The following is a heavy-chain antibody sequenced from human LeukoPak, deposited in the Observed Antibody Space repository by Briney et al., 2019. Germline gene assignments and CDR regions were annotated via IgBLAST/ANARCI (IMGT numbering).Heavy chain of an antibody. CDR2: ISYDGSNK. V-gene: IGHV3-30*18. Sequence: PGRSLRLSCAASGFTFSSYGMHWVRQAPGKGLEWVAVISYDGSNKYYADSVKGRFTISRDNSKNTLYLQMNSLRAEDTAVYYCAKDGRVEWWQGTGGAFDIWGQGTMVTVSS. CDR3: AKDGRVEWWQGTGGAFDI. J-gene: IGHJ3*02. CDR1: GFTFSSYG. D-gene: IGHD3-3*01.